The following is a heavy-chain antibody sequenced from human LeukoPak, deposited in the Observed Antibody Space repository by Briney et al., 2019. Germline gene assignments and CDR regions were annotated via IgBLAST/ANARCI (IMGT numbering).Heavy chain of an antibody. CDR1: GYTFTSYS. D-gene: IGHD6-19*01. V-gene: IGHV1-46*01. CDR2: INPSGGST. J-gene: IGHJ4*02. CDR3: ARTWVVPQLYYFDY. Sequence: ASVKVSCKASGYTFTSYSMHWVRQAPGQGLEWMGIINPSGGSTTYAQKFQGRVTMTRDTSTSTVYMELNSLRSKDTAVYYCARTWVVPQLYYFDYWGQGTLVTVSS.